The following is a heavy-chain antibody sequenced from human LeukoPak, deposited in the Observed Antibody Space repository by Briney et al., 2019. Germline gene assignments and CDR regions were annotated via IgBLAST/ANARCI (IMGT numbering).Heavy chain of an antibody. CDR2: IYYSGST. V-gene: IGHV4-59*08. J-gene: IGHJ5*02. CDR1: GGSISSYY. D-gene: IGHD3-10*01. Sequence: SETLSLTCTVSGGSISSYYGSWIRQPPGKGLEWIGYIYYSGSTNYNPSLKSRVTISVDTSKNQFSLKLSSVTAADTAVYYCARHSNYGSGSYYRYWFDPWGQGTLVTVSS. CDR3: ARHSNYGSGSYYRYWFDP.